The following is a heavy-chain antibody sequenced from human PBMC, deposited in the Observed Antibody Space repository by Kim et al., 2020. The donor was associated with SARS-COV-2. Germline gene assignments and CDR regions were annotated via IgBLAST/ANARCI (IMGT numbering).Heavy chain of an antibody. CDR3: ARVGSSPPYWYFDL. V-gene: IGHV3-13*04. CDR1: GFTFSSYD. J-gene: IGHJ2*01. Sequence: GGSLRLSCAASGFTFSSYDMHWVRQATGKGLEWVSAIGTAGDTYYPGSVKGRFTISRENAKNSLYLQMNSLRAGDTAVYYCARVGSSPPYWYFDLWGRGTLVTVSS. CDR2: IGTAGDT. D-gene: IGHD6-13*01.